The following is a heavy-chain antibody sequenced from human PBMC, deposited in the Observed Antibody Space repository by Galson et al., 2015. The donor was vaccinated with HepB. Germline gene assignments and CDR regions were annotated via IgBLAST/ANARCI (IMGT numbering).Heavy chain of an antibody. CDR1: GFSVSSKY. D-gene: IGHD2-2*01. J-gene: IGHJ4*02. CDR2: TSGGGSTT. V-gene: IGHV3-23*01. Sequence: SLRLSCAASGFSVSSKYMSWVRQAPGKGLEWVSSTSGGGSTTYYADSVKGRFTISRDNSKNTLYVQMNSLRVEDTAVYYCAKAEGHCTSTTCSASDYWGQGTLVTVSS. CDR3: AKAEGHCTSTTCSASDY.